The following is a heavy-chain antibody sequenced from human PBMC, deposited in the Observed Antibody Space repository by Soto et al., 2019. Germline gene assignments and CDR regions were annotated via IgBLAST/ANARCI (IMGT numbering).Heavy chain of an antibody. Sequence: SETLSLTCNVSGGSMSSYFWGWIRQPAGKGLEWIGRIYTSETTNYSPSLKSRVTMSVDTSKNQFSLKVNSVTAADTAVYYCARESAAATYRPLDYWGQGTLVTVSS. J-gene: IGHJ4*02. CDR2: IYTSETT. V-gene: IGHV4-4*07. CDR3: ARESAAATYRPLDY. CDR1: GGSMSSYF. D-gene: IGHD3-16*01.